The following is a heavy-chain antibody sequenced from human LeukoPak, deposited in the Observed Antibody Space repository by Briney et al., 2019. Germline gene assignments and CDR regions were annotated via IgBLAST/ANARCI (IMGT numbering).Heavy chain of an antibody. V-gene: IGHV4-39*01. D-gene: IGHD5-18*01. Sequence: SETLSLTCTVSGGSISSSSYYWGWIRQPPGKGLEWIGSIYYSGSTYYNPSLKSRVTISVDTSKNQFSLKLSSVTAADTAVYYCARGNAAMVPYYYYYGMDVWGQGTTVTVSS. J-gene: IGHJ6*02. CDR2: IYYSGST. CDR3: ARGNAAMVPYYYYYGMDV. CDR1: GGSISSSSYY.